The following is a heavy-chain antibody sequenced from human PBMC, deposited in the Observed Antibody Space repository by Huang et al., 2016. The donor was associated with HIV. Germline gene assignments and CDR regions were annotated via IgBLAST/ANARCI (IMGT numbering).Heavy chain of an antibody. J-gene: IGHJ4*02. CDR2: ITPRGGST. CDR3: ARDEGLDY. V-gene: IGHV1-46*01. CDR1: GYTFTSYY. D-gene: IGHD5-12*01. Sequence: QVQLVQSGAEVKKPGASVNISCKASGYTFTSYYMHWVRQAPGQGLEWMGIITPRGGSTSDEKKCQGRITMTRDTSTSTVYMELSSLRSEDTAVYYCARDEGLDYWGQRTLVTVSS.